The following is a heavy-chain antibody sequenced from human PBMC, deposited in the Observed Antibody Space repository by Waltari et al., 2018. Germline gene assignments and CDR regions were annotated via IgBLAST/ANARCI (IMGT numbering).Heavy chain of an antibody. CDR1: GGTFSSYA. Sequence: QVQLVQSGAEVKKPGSSVKVSCKASGGTFSSYAISWVRQAPGQGLEWMGGIIPIFGTANYAQKFQGRVTITADESTSTAYMELSSVRSEDTAVYYCASVRDASGYDYYFGYWGQGTLVTVSS. CDR2: IIPIFGTA. J-gene: IGHJ4*02. D-gene: IGHD5-12*01. CDR3: ASVRDASGYDYYFGY. V-gene: IGHV1-69*12.